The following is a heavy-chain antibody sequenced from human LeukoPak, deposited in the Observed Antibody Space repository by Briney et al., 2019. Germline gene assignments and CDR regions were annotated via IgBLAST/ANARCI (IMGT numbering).Heavy chain of an antibody. CDR1: GFTIGKSD. CDR3: ARGSMPGTGLPFDY. D-gene: IGHD3-9*01. Sequence: GGSLRLSCATSGFTIGKSDMAWVRQAPGKGLEWVSIVYTGGRTFHADSVKGRFTMSRDQSKNTVGLQMNSLRSEDTALYYCARGSMPGTGLPFDYWGQGTQVAVSS. CDR2: VYTGGRT. J-gene: IGHJ4*02. V-gene: IGHV3-53*05.